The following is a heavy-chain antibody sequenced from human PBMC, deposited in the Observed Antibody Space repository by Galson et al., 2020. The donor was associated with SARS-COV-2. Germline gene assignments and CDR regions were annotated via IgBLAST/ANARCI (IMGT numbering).Heavy chain of an antibody. V-gene: IGHV4-39*01. Sequence: SQTLSLTCTVSGGSISSSSYYWGWIRQPPGKGLEWIGSIYYSGSTYYNPSLKSRVTISVDTSKNQFSLKLSSVTAADTAVYYCARQVTMIVVVIRGGWFDPWGQGTLVTVSS. CDR3: ARQVTMIVVVIRGGWFDP. CDR1: GGSISSSSYY. CDR2: IYYSGST. J-gene: IGHJ5*02. D-gene: IGHD3-22*01.